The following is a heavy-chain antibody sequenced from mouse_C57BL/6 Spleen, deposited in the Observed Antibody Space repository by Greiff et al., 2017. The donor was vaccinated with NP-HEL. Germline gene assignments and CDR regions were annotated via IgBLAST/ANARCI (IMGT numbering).Heavy chain of an antibody. CDR3: ARRGPGYYGSSYDYFDY. J-gene: IGHJ2*01. V-gene: IGHV1-66*01. Sequence: VQVVESGPELVKPGASVKISCKASGYSFTSYYIHWVKQRPGQGLEWIGWIYPGSGNTKYNEKFKGKATLTADTSSSTAYMQLSSLTSEDSAVYYCARRGPGYYGSSYDYFDYWGQGTTLTVSS. D-gene: IGHD1-1*01. CDR2: IYPGSGNT. CDR1: GYSFTSYY.